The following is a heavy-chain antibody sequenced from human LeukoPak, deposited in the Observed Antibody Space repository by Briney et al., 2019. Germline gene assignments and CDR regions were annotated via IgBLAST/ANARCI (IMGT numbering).Heavy chain of an antibody. CDR3: ARADYDFWSGIPADAFDI. D-gene: IGHD3-3*01. Sequence: SETLSLTCTVSGGSISSGGYYWSWIRQHPGKGLEWIGYIYHSGSTYYNPSLKSRVTISVDTSKNQFSLKLSSVTAADTAVYYCARADYDFWSGIPADAFDIWGQGTMVTVSS. J-gene: IGHJ3*02. V-gene: IGHV4-31*03. CDR1: GGSISSGGYY. CDR2: IYHSGST.